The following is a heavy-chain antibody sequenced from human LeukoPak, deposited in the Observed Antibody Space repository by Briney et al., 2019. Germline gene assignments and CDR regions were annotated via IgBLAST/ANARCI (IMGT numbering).Heavy chain of an antibody. CDR3: AKKSPGTYFAPPDY. Sequence: GGSLRLSCAASGFTFGSYGMHWVRQAPGKGLEWVAVTSSDGSNKNCADSVKGRFPISRDNSKNTLYLQMNSLRAEDTAVYYCAKKSPGTYFAPPDYWGQGTLVTVSS. CDR1: GFTFGSYG. D-gene: IGHD3-10*01. CDR2: TSSDGSNK. V-gene: IGHV3-30*18. J-gene: IGHJ4*02.